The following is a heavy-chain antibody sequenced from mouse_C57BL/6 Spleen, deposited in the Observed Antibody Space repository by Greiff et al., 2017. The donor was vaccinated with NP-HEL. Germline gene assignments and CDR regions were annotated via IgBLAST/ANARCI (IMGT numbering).Heavy chain of an antibody. J-gene: IGHJ2*01. CDR1: GFTFTDYY. D-gene: IGHD1-1*01. V-gene: IGHV7-3*01. Sequence: DVMLVESGGGLVQPGGSLSLSCAASGFTFTDYYMSWVRQPPGKALEWLGFIRNKANGYTTEYSASVKGRFTISRDNSQSILYLQMNALRAEDSATYYCARSAYYYGRPFDYWGQGTTLTVSS. CDR3: ARSAYYYGRPFDY. CDR2: IRNKANGYTT.